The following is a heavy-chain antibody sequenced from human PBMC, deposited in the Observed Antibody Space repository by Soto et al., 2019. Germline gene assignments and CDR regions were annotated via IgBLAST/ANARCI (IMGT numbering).Heavy chain of an antibody. CDR1: GGSFSGYY. CDR2: INHSGSP. V-gene: IGHV4-34*01. J-gene: IGHJ5*02. CDR3: ATANWSHHYFDP. D-gene: IGHD1-1*01. Sequence: QVRLQQWGTGLLKSSETLSLTCAVYGGSFSGYYWSWLRQPPGKGLEWIGEINHSGSPNYNPSLKSRVTISVDTSKNQFSLKMTSVTAADMAVYYCATANWSHHYFDPWGQGTLVTVSS.